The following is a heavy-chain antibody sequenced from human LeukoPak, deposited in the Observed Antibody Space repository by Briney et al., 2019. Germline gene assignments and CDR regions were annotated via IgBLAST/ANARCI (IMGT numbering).Heavy chain of an antibody. CDR3: ARGIFGSYYDIGYAFDI. V-gene: IGHV4-38-2*02. CDR1: GYSISSGYY. D-gene: IGHD3-22*01. J-gene: IGHJ3*02. Sequence: SETLSLTCTVSGYSISSGYYWGWIRQPPGKGLEWIGSIYHSGSTYYNPSLKSRVTISVDTSKNQFSLKLSSVTAADTAVYYCARGIFGSYYDIGYAFDIWGQGTMVTVSS. CDR2: IYHSGST.